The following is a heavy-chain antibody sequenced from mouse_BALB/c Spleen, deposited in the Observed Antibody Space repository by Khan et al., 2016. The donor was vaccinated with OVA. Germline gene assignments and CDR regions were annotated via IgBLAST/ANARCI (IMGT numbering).Heavy chain of an antibody. Sequence: EVQLVESGGGLVKPGGSLKLSCAASGFTFSSYAMSWVRQTPEKRLEWVATTSSGGSYTYYPDSVKGRFTISRDNARNTLYVQMSSLRSEDTAIYYCARTTWGYFDYWGQGTTLTVSS. CDR1: GFTFSSYA. CDR2: TSSGGSYT. V-gene: IGHV5-9-3*01. CDR3: ARTTWGYFDY. D-gene: IGHD2-12*01. J-gene: IGHJ2*01.